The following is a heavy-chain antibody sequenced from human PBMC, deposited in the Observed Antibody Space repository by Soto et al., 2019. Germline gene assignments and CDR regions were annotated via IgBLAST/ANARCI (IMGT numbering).Heavy chain of an antibody. CDR1: CGSISSYY. Sequence: PSETLSLTCTVSCGSISSYYWSWIRQPPGKGLEWIGYIYYSGSTNYNPSLKSRVTISVDTSKNQFSLKLSSVTTADTAVYYCARVQLGLYGMDVWGQGTTVTGSS. J-gene: IGHJ6*02. V-gene: IGHV4-59*01. D-gene: IGHD5-18*01. CDR2: IYYSGST. CDR3: ARVQLGLYGMDV.